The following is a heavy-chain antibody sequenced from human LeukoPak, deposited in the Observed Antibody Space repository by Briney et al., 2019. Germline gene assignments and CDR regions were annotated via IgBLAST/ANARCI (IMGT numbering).Heavy chain of an antibody. D-gene: IGHD2-2*02. J-gene: IGHJ5*02. CDR2: ISAYNGNT. Sequence: ASVKVSCKTSGYTFTSFGTSWVRQAPGQGLEWMGWISAYNGNTNYAQKLQGRVTMTTDTSTSTAYMELRSLRSDDTAVYYCARARLYYNWFDPWGQGTLVTVPS. CDR1: GYTFTSFG. V-gene: IGHV1-18*01. CDR3: ARARLYYNWFDP.